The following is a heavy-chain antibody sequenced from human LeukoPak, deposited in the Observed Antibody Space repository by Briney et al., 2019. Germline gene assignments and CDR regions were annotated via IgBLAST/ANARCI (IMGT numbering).Heavy chain of an antibody. CDR3: ARGEWFGELGIDY. Sequence: GGSLRLSCAASGFTFSSYSMNWVRQAPGKGLEWVSSISSSSSYIYYADSVKGRFTISRDSAKNSLYLQMNSLRAEDTAVYYCARGEWFGELGIDYWGQGTLVTVSS. D-gene: IGHD3-10*01. CDR1: GFTFSSYS. J-gene: IGHJ4*02. V-gene: IGHV3-21*01. CDR2: ISSSSSYI.